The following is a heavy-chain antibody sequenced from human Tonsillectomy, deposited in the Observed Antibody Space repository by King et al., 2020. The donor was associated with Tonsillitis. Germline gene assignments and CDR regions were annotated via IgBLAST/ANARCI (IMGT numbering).Heavy chain of an antibody. CDR3: AKDREVAGIGARVHYYYGMDV. V-gene: IGHV3-30*18. J-gene: IGHJ6*02. CDR1: GFTFSSYA. Sequence: VQLVESGGGVVQPGRSLRLSCAASGFTFSSYAMQWVRRAPGKGLEWVAVISYDGSNKYYADSVKGRFTISRDNSKNTLFLQMNSLRGEDTAGYYCAKDREVAGIGARVHYYYGMDVWGQGTTVTVSS. CDR2: ISYDGSNK. D-gene: IGHD6-19*01.